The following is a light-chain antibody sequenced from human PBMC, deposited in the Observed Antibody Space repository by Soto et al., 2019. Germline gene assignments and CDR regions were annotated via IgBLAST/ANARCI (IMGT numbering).Light chain of an antibody. Sequence: DLVMSQSPLSLPVTPGEPASISCRSSRSILSSNGYNYLDWYLQKPGQSPQLLIFLGSNRASGVPDRFSGSGSGTDFTLKISRVEAEDVGVYYCMQALQAPLTFGGGTKVEIK. CDR3: MQALQAPLT. CDR2: LGS. J-gene: IGKJ4*01. V-gene: IGKV2-28*01. CDR1: RSILSSNGYNY.